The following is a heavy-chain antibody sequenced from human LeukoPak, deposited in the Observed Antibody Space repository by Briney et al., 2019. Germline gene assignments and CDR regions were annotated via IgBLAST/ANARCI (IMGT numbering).Heavy chain of an antibody. J-gene: IGHJ4*02. D-gene: IGHD3-10*01. V-gene: IGHV3-21*01. Sequence: PGRSLRLSCSASGFTLISYSMNWVRHSPGKWLDWGSSISIRSSYIYYADSVKGRFSISRDNAKNSLYLQMNSLRAEDTAVYHCARDRINYYGSGSYLRDDYWGQGTLVTVSS. CDR1: GFTLISYS. CDR2: ISIRSSYI. CDR3: ARDRINYYGSGSYLRDDY.